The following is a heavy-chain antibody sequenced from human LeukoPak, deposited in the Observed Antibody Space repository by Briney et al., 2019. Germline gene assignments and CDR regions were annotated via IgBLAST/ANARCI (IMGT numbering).Heavy chain of an antibody. CDR3: VRSFGYGTRSPLGY. CDR2: ISDNGGST. CDR1: GFTFRSYA. V-gene: IGHV3-64D*06. J-gene: IGHJ4*02. D-gene: IGHD4/OR15-4a*01. Sequence: PGGSLRLSCSASGFTFRSYAMHWVRQAPGKGLEYVSTISDNGGSTYIADSVKGRFTISRDNSKNTLYLQVTSLRAEDTAVYYCVRSFGYGTRSPLGYWGQGTLVTVSS.